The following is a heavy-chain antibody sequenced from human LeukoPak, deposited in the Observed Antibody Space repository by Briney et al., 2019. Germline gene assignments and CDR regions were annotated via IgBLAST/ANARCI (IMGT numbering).Heavy chain of an antibody. D-gene: IGHD1-26*01. CDR1: GGTFIRYT. V-gene: IGHV1-69*02. J-gene: IGHJ5*02. Sequence: SVKVSCKASGGTFIRYTISWVRQAPGQGLEWMGRIIPILGIANYAQKFQGRVTITADKSTSTAYMELSSLRSEDTAVYYCARGSGSPSWFDPWGQGTLVTVSS. CDR3: ARGSGSPSWFDP. CDR2: IIPILGIA.